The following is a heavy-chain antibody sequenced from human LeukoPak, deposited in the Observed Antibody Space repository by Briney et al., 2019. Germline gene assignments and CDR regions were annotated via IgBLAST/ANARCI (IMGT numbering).Heavy chain of an antibody. CDR3: ARDPNYYGSGGYLGMDV. J-gene: IGHJ6*02. CDR1: GFTFSSYA. V-gene: IGHV3-30-3*01. Sequence: PGRSLRLSCAASGFTFSSYAMHWVRQAPGKGLEWVAVISYDGSNKYYADSVKGRFTISRDNSKNTLYLQMNSLRAEDTAVYYCARDPNYYGSGGYLGMDVWGQGTTVTVSS. CDR2: ISYDGSNK. D-gene: IGHD3-10*01.